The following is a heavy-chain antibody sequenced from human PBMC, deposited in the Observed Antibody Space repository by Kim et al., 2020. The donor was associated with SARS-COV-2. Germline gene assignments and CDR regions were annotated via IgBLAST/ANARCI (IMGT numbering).Heavy chain of an antibody. CDR1: GFTFSSYA. D-gene: IGHD3-10*01. J-gene: IGHJ4*02. CDR2: ISGSGGST. CDR3: AKDPLLWFGEYDY. V-gene: IGHV3-23*01. Sequence: GGSLRLSCAASGFTFSSYAMSWVRQAPGKGLEWVSAISGSGGSTYYADSVKGRFTISRDNSKNTLYLQMNSLRAEDTAVYYSAKDPLLWFGEYDYWGQGTLVTVSS.